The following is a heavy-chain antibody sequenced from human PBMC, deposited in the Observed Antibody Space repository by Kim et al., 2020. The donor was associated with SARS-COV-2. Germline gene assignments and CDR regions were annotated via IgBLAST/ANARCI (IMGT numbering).Heavy chain of an antibody. CDR3: ARRYYGSGSYYAY. J-gene: IGHJ4*02. Sequence: YTPALKSRVTISVDTSKNQFSLKLSSVTAADTAVYYCARRYYGSGSYYAYWGQGTLVTVSS. D-gene: IGHD3-10*01. V-gene: IGHV4-34*01.